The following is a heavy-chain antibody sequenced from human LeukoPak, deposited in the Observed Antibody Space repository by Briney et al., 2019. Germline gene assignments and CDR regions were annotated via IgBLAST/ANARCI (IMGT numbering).Heavy chain of an antibody. V-gene: IGHV3-30*04. Sequence: PGRSLRLSCAASGFTFSTYAMHWVRQAPGKGLEWVAVISYGGSDKYYADSVKGRFTISRDNSKNTLYLQMNSLRAEDTAVYYCAKGSGSIDYWGQGTLVTVSS. CDR2: ISYGGSDK. J-gene: IGHJ4*02. CDR1: GFTFSTYA. D-gene: IGHD1-26*01. CDR3: AKGSGSIDY.